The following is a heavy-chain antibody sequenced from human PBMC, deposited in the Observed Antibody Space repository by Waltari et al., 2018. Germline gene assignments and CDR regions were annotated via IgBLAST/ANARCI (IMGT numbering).Heavy chain of an antibody. CDR2: IYSGGST. V-gene: IGHV3-53*02. CDR1: GFTVSSNY. Sequence: EVQLVETGGGLIQPGGSLRLSCAASGFTVSSNYMSWVRQAPGKGLEWVSVIYSGGSTYYADAVKGRCTISRDNSKNTLYLQMNSRRAEDTAVYYCARGGRWLQLLFAFDIWGQGTMVTVSS. D-gene: IGHD5-12*01. J-gene: IGHJ3*02. CDR3: ARGGRWLQLLFAFDI.